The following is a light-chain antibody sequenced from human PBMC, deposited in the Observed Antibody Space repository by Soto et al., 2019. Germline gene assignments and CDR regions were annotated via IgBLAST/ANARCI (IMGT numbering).Light chain of an antibody. V-gene: IGKV1-5*01. J-gene: IGKJ1*01. CDR1: QSISNW. CDR2: ATS. Sequence: DIQMTQSPSSVCASVGDRVTITCRASQSISNWLAWYQQKPGNAPKLLIYATSRLESGVPSRFSASGSGTDFTLTISGLQPDDFATYYCHQYNSYTWTFGQGTKVDIK. CDR3: HQYNSYTWT.